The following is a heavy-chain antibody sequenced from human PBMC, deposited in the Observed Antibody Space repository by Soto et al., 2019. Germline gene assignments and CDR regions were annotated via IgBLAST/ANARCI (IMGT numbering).Heavy chain of an antibody. CDR1: GESIRSYY. CDR2: ISYTGSP. J-gene: IGHJ5*02. CDR3: TRDYSNYSWFDP. V-gene: IGHV4-59*01. Sequence: QVQLQESGPGLLKPSETLSLTCTVSGESIRSYYWSWIRQPPGKGLEWIGYISYTGSPRYNPSLKSRVTISLDTSKNQFSLKLSSVTAADTAVYYCTRDYSNYSWFDPWGQGTLVTVSS. D-gene: IGHD4-4*01.